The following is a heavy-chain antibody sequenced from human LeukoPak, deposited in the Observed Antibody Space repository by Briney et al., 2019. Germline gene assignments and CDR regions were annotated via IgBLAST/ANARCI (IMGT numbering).Heavy chain of an antibody. CDR2: IWYDGSNK. D-gene: IGHD3-16*01. CDR1: GFTFSSYG. Sequence: GRSLRLSCAASGFTFSSYGMHWVRQAPGKGLEWVAVIWYDGSNKYYADSVKGRFTIPRDNSKNTLYLQMNSLRAEDTAVYYCARDGRLVMTPYFDYWGQGTLVTVSS. CDR3: ARDGRLVMTPYFDY. V-gene: IGHV3-33*01. J-gene: IGHJ4*02.